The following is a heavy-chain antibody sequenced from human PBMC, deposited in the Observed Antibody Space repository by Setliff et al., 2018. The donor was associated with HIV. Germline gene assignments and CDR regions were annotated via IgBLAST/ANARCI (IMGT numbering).Heavy chain of an antibody. CDR3: ARQTVHTTHSLDFGSPNRDYYYGMDV. V-gene: IGHV5-51*01. J-gene: IGHJ6*02. CDR1: QCTFTTYW. D-gene: IGHD1-1*01. Sequence: PGESLKISCKGSQCTFTTYWIGWVRQVPGKGLEWMGIIYPGDSDTRYSPSFQGQVTISVDKSISTAYLQWSSLKASDSAMYYCARQTVHTTHSLDFGSPNRDYYYGMDVWGQGTTVTVSS. CDR2: IYPGDSDT.